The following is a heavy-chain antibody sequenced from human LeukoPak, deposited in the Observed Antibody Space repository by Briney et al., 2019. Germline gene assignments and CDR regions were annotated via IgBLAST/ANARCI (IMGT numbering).Heavy chain of an antibody. D-gene: IGHD3-10*01. CDR1: GYTFTSYD. CDR3: ARGAYRDYGSGSYWFDP. V-gene: IGHV1-8*01. CDR2: MNPNSGNT. Sequence: ASVKVSCKASGYTFTSYDINWVRQATGQGLEWMGWMNPNSGNTGYAQKFQGRVTMTRNISISTAYMELSSLRSEDTAVYYCARGAYRDYGSGSYWFDPWGQGTLVTVSS. J-gene: IGHJ5*02.